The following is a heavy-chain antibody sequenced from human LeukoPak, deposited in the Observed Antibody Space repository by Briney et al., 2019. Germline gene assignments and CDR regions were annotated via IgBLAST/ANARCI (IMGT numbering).Heavy chain of an antibody. J-gene: IGHJ4*02. CDR3: ARIHSSSWYYFDY. CDR1: GGSISSRSYY. CDR2: IYYSGST. V-gene: IGHV4-39*01. D-gene: IGHD6-13*01. Sequence: PSETLSLTCTVSGGSISSRSYYWGWIRRPPGKGLEWIGSIYYSGSTYYNPSLKSRVTISVDTSKNQFSLKLSSVTAADTAVYYCARIHSSSWYYFDYWGQGTLVTVSS.